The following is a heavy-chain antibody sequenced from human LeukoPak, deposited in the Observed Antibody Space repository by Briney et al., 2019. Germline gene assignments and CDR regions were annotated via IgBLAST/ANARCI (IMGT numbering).Heavy chain of an antibody. V-gene: IGHV3-30-3*02. CDR2: ISYDGSNK. D-gene: IGHD2-2*01. Sequence: GRSLRLSCAASGFTFSSYAMHWVRQAPGKGLEWVAVISYDGSNKYYADSVKGRFTISRDNSKNTLYLQMNSLRAEDTAVYYCASTLQWGQGTLVTVSS. CDR3: ASTLQ. J-gene: IGHJ4*02. CDR1: GFTFSSYA.